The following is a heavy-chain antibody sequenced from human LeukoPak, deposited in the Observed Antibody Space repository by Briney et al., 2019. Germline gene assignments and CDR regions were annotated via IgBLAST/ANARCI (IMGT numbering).Heavy chain of an antibody. J-gene: IGHJ4*02. D-gene: IGHD6-13*01. CDR3: ARVPAAAGPSYYFDY. Sequence: GGSLRLSCEASRFTFSSHGMHWVRQAPGKGLQWVALISYDGNNKFYADSVKGRFTISRDNSKNTLYLQMNSLRAEDTAVYYCARVPAAAGPSYYFDYWGQGTLVTVSS. CDR1: RFTFSSHG. CDR2: ISYDGNNK. V-gene: IGHV3-30*03.